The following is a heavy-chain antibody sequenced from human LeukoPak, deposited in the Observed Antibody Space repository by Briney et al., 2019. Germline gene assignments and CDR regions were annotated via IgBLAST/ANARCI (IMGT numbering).Heavy chain of an antibody. V-gene: IGHV4-34*01. CDR1: GGSFSGYY. J-gene: IGHJ5*02. D-gene: IGHD2-15*01. CDR3: ARGGFGYCSGGSCKNWFDP. CDR2: INHSGGT. Sequence: SETLSLTCAVYGGSFSGYYWSWIRQPPGKGLEWIGEINHSGGTNYNPSLKSRVTISVDTSKNQFSLKLSSVTAADTAVYYCARGGFGYCSGGSCKNWFDPWGQGTLVTVSS.